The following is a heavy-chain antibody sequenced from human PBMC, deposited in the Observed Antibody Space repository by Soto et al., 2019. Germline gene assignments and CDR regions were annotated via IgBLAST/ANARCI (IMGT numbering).Heavy chain of an antibody. CDR2: IIPIVGTT. CDR1: GGIFSSNA. J-gene: IGHJ6*02. Sequence: ASVKVSCKASGGIFSSNAISWVRQAPGQGLEWMGGIIPIVGTTKYAQKFQGRVTITADESTSTAYMELSSLRSEDTAVYYCARDSSAVRYYDSSGYYSYYYYYGMDVWGQGTTVTVSS. V-gene: IGHV1-69*13. CDR3: ARDSSAVRYYDSSGYYSYYYYYGMDV. D-gene: IGHD3-22*01.